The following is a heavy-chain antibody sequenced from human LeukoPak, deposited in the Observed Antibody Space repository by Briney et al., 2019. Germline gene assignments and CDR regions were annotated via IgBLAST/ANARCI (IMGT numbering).Heavy chain of an antibody. J-gene: IGHJ4*02. CDR2: IYYSGST. Sequence: PSETLSLTCTVSGGSISSGGYYWSWIRQHPGKGLEWIGYIYYSGSTYYNPSLKSRVTMSVDTSKNQFSLNLRSMTAADAGIYYCAREDIAGRVTTILPYWGQGTPVTVSS. CDR1: GGSISSGGYY. CDR3: AREDIAGRVTTILPY. D-gene: IGHD5-12*01. V-gene: IGHV4-31*03.